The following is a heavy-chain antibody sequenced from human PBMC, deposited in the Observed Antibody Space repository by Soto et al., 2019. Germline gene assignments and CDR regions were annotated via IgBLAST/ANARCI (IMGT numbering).Heavy chain of an antibody. Sequence: QPGGSLRLSCAASGFTFSSYGMHWVRQAPGKGLEWVAVISYDGSNKYYADSVKGRFTISRDNSKNTLYLQMNSLRAEDTAVYYCAKTSLAGWELDNWFDPWGQGTLVTVSS. CDR1: GFTFSSYG. CDR3: AKTSLAGWELDNWFDP. J-gene: IGHJ5*02. V-gene: IGHV3-30*18. D-gene: IGHD1-26*01. CDR2: ISYDGSNK.